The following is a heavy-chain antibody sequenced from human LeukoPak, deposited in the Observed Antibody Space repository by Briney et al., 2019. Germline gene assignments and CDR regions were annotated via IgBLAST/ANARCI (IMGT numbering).Heavy chain of an antibody. CDR3: ARSSSGYGGFIDH. D-gene: IGHD5-12*01. Sequence: GGSLRLSCAASGFTFSSYAMHWVRQAPGKGLEYVSAISSNGGSTYYADSVKGRFTISRDNSKNTLYLQMGSLRAEDMAVYYCARSSSGYGGFIDHWGQGTLVTVSS. CDR1: GFTFSSYA. J-gene: IGHJ4*02. V-gene: IGHV3-64*02. CDR2: ISSNGGST.